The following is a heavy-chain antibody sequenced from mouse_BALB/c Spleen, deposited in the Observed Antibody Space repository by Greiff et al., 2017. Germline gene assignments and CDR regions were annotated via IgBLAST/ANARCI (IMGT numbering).Heavy chain of an antibody. CDR1: GYSITSGYY. CDR2: ISYDGSN. V-gene: IGHV3-6*02. CDR3: ARETGTYFDV. D-gene: IGHD4-1*01. Sequence: EVKLIESGPGLVKPSQSLSLTCSVTGYSITSGYYWNWIRQFPGNQLEWMGYISYDGSNNYNPSLKNRISIARDTSKNQFFLKLNTVTTEDTATYDCARETGTYFDVWGAGTTVTVSS. J-gene: IGHJ1*01.